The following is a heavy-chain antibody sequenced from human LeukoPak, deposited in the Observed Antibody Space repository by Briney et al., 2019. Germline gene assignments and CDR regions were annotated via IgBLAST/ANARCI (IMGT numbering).Heavy chain of an antibody. D-gene: IGHD1-26*01. J-gene: IGHJ4*02. Sequence: GGSLRLSCAASGFTFSNAWMSWVRQAPGKGLELVGRIKSKTDGGTTDYAAPVKGRFTISRDDSKNTLYLQMNSLKTEDTAVYYCTTESTIVGATPFDYWGQGTLVTVSS. CDR3: TTESTIVGATPFDY. CDR1: GFTFSNAW. CDR2: IKSKTDGGTT. V-gene: IGHV3-15*01.